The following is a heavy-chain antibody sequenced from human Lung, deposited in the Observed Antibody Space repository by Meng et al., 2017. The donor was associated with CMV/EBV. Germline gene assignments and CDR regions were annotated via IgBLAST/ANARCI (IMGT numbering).Heavy chain of an antibody. CDR2: VVYSGAT. J-gene: IGHJ4*02. CDR1: GGSISSSSYY. Sequence: QLPLQGSGPGLVKPSETLSLTCTVSGGSISSSSYYWAWIRQPPGEGLEWIGSVVYSGATYYTLSLKSRVSISVDTSKNQFSLKLSSVTAADTAVYYCARHHHSPTFDYWGQGTLVTVSS. CDR3: ARHHHSPTFDY. D-gene: IGHD1-14*01. V-gene: IGHV4-39*01.